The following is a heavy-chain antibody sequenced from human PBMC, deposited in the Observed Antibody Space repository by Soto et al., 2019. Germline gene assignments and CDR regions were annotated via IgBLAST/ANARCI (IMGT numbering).Heavy chain of an antibody. CDR3: AVKLVRPGVGWFDP. J-gene: IGHJ5*02. V-gene: IGHV4-39*01. D-gene: IGHD6-6*01. Sequence: ESLSLTCPVSGASISSSSYYWGWIRQPPGKGLEWIGSIYYSGSTYYNPSLKSRVTISVDTSKNQFSLKLSSVTAADTAVYYCAVKLVRPGVGWFDPWGQGTLVTVSS. CDR1: GASISSSSYY. CDR2: IYYSGST.